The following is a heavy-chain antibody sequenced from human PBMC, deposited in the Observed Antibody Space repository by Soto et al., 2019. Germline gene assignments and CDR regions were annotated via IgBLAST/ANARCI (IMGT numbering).Heavy chain of an antibody. V-gene: IGHV1-69*13. CDR1: GGTFSSYA. D-gene: IGHD2-8*01. CDR3: AAVWCRICYYYYGMDV. J-gene: IGHJ6*02. Sequence: ASVKVSCKASGGTFSSYAISWVRQAPGQGLEWMGGIIPIFGTANYAQKFQGRVTITADESTSTAYMELSSLRSEDTAVYYCAAVWCRICYYYYGMDVWGQGTTVTVSS. CDR2: IIPIFGTA.